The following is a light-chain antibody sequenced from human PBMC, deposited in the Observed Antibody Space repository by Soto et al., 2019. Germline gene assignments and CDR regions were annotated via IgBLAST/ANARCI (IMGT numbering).Light chain of an antibody. CDR3: GTWDSSLSAGV. V-gene: IGLV1-51*01. J-gene: IGLJ1*01. CDR2: DNT. Sequence: QSFLAQPPSISATPGQKVTISCAGSYSNIETNYVSWYQQLPGTAPTLLIYDNTERPSGIPDRFSGSKSGSSATLGITGLQTGDEADYYCGTWDSSLSAGVFGTGTKVTVL. CDR1: YSNIETNY.